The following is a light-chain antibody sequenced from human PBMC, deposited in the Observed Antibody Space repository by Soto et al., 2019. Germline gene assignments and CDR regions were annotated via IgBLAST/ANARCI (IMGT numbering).Light chain of an antibody. J-gene: IGKJ1*01. Sequence: DIQMTQSPSTLSASVGDRVTITCRASQSISAWLAWYQQKPGKAPKLLIYDASNLVTGVPSRFTGSGSGTDFTLTISSLQPDDYATYYCQQYDTYLRTFGQGTKLDFK. V-gene: IGKV1-5*01. CDR1: QSISAW. CDR3: QQYDTYLRT. CDR2: DAS.